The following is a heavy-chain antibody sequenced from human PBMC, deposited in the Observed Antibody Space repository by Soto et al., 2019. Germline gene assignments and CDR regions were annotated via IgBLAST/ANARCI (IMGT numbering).Heavy chain of an antibody. Sequence: QVQLQQSGPGLVKPSQTLSLTCTVSGGSISSGGDYWSWIRQHPGKGLEWVGFISYSGSTFYTPSLRRRATISVDKSKNQLSLKLPSVTAADTAVYYCARAHGSGSYAWFDPWGQGTLVTVS. CDR3: ARAHGSGSYAWFDP. V-gene: IGHV4-31*03. D-gene: IGHD3-10*01. J-gene: IGHJ5*02. CDR2: ISYSGST. CDR1: GGSISSGGDY.